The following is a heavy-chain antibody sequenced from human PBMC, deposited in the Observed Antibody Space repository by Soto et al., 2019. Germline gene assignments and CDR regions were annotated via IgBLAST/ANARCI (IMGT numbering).Heavy chain of an antibody. J-gene: IGHJ4*02. V-gene: IGHV3-33*01. Sequence: VGSLRLSCAASGFTFSSYGMHWVRQAPGKGLEWVAVIWYDGSNKYYADSVKGRFTISRDNSKNTLYLQMNSLRAEDTAVYYCARVGLFPGGSSSRVDYWGKGTMVTVAS. D-gene: IGHD6-6*01. CDR1: GFTFSSYG. CDR3: ARVGLFPGGSSSRVDY. CDR2: IWYDGSNK.